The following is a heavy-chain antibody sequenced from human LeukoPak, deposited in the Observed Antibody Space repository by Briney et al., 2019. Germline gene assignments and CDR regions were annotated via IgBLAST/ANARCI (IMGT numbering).Heavy chain of an antibody. J-gene: IGHJ4*02. Sequence: VASVKVSCKASGYTFTDYFIHWVRQAPGQGLEWMGWLNPYSGATNFALSFRGRVTMTRDTSVNTAYMEVNSLTSDDTSVYYCARARSRSCTYYLGYWGQGTLVVVSS. CDR1: GYTFTDYF. CDR3: ARARSRSCTYYLGY. CDR2: LNPYSGAT. V-gene: IGHV1-2*02. D-gene: IGHD1-26*01.